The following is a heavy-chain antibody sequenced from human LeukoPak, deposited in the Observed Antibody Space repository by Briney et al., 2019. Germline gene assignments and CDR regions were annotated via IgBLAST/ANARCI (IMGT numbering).Heavy chain of an antibody. D-gene: IGHD6-13*01. CDR2: IYTSGST. CDR1: GGSFSGYY. Sequence: PSETLSLTCAVYGGSFSGYYWSWIRQPAGKGLEWIGRIYTSGSTNYNPSLKSRVTMSVDTSKNQFSLKLSSVTAADTAVYYCARYSSSWYGPQYYFDYWGQGTLVTVSS. CDR3: ARYSSSWYGPQYYFDY. J-gene: IGHJ4*02. V-gene: IGHV4-59*10.